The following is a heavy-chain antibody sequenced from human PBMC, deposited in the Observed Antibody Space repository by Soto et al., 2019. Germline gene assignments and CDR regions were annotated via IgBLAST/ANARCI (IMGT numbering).Heavy chain of an antibody. D-gene: IGHD1-26*01. CDR3: ARVPGYSGSSSYYGMDV. J-gene: IGHJ6*02. CDR2: FNPSGGST. Sequence: GASVKVSCKASGYTFTSSYMHWVRQAPGQGLEWLGIFNPSGGSTTYAQKFQGRLTMTRDTSTTTIYMELSGLRSEDTAVYYCARVPGYSGSSSYYGMDVWGHGTTVTVP. V-gene: IGHV1-46*01. CDR1: GYTFTSSY.